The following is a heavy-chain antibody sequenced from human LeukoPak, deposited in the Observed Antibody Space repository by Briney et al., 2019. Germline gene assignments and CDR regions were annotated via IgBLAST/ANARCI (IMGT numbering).Heavy chain of an antibody. V-gene: IGHV3-30*02. D-gene: IGHD1-26*01. CDR3: AKVASQGATHFDY. CDR2: IRYDGSNK. J-gene: IGHJ4*02. Sequence: PGGSLRLSCAASGFTFSSYGMHWVRQAPGKGLEWVAFIRYDGSNKYYADSVKGRFTISRDNSKNTLYLQMNSLRAEDTAVYYCAKVASQGATHFDYWGQGTLVTVSS. CDR1: GFTFSSYG.